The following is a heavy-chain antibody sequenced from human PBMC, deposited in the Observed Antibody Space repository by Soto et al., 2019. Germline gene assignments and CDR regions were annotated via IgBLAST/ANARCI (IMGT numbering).Heavy chain of an antibody. V-gene: IGHV4-59*08. CDR1: GESISPQY. CDR2: VYYTGTT. D-gene: IGHD3-3*01. J-gene: IGHJ4*02. Sequence: PSETLSLTCTVSGESISPQYGTWVRRPPGKGLEWVGYVYYTGTTMYNPSLKSRLTISVDRSKNQVSLNLTSVTAADTAVYFCARLGGYYQALDHWSQGTLVTVSS. CDR3: ARLGGYYQALDH.